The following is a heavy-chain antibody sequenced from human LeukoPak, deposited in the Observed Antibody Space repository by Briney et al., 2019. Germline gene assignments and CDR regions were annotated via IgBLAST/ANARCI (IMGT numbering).Heavy chain of an antibody. Sequence: GASVKVSCKASGYTFTSYDINWVRQATGQGLEWMGWMNPNSGNTGYAQKFQGRVTMTRNTSISTAYMELSSLRSEDTAVYYCARGAGEDFWSGYLSRYFDYWGQGTLVTVSS. D-gene: IGHD3-3*01. CDR3: ARGAGEDFWSGYLSRYFDY. V-gene: IGHV1-8*01. J-gene: IGHJ4*02. CDR1: GYTFTSYD. CDR2: MNPNSGNT.